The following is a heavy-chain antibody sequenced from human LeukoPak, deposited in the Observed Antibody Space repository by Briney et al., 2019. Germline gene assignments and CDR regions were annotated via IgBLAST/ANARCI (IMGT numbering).Heavy chain of an antibody. V-gene: IGHV3-48*01. Sequence: GGSLRLFCAASGRTFSSYEMNWVRQAPGKGLEWVSYISSSSSTIYYADSVKGRFTISRDDAKNSLYLQMNSLRAEDTAVYYCARSSRELGGYAPWELMPPFDYWGQGTLVTVSS. CDR1: GRTFSSYE. D-gene: IGHD1-7*01. CDR3: ARSSRELGGYAPWELMPPFDY. CDR2: ISSSSSTI. J-gene: IGHJ4*02.